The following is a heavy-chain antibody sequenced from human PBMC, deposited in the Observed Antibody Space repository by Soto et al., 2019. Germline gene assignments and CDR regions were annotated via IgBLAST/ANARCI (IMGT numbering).Heavy chain of an antibody. V-gene: IGHV3-23*01. CDR3: AKAAPIPLTRFWGWFDP. J-gene: IGHJ5*02. CDR1: GFTFSSYA. CDR2: ISGSGGST. D-gene: IGHD3-16*01. Sequence: GGSLRLSCAASGFTFSSYAMSWVRQAPGKGLEWVSAISGSGGSTYYADSVKGRFTISRDNSKNTLYLQMNSLRAEDTAVYYCAKAAPIPLTRFWGWFDPWGQGTLVTVSS.